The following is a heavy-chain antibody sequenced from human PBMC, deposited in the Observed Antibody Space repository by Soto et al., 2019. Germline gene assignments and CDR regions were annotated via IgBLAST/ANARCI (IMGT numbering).Heavy chain of an antibody. CDR1: GYTFTSYG. CDR3: ARGRPVVLWFGELLNIDY. D-gene: IGHD3-10*01. V-gene: IGHV1-18*01. CDR2: ISAYNGNT. J-gene: IGHJ4*02. Sequence: QVQLVQSGAEVKKPGASVKVSCKASGYTFTSYGISWVRQAPGQGLEWMGWISAYNGNTNYAQKLQGRATRTTDTATSTAYMELRSLRSDDTAVYYCARGRPVVLWFGELLNIDYWGQGTLVTVSS.